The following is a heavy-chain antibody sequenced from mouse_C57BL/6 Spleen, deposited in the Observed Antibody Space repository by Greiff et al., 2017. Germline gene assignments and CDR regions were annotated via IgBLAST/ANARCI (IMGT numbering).Heavy chain of an antibody. CDR1: GYTFTSYW. CDR2: IDPSDSET. Sequence: QVQLQQPGAELVRPGSSVKLSCKASGYTFTSYWMHWVKQRPIQGLEGIGNIDPSDSETHYNQKFKDKATLTVDKSSSTAYMQLSSLTSEDSAVYYCARGPTTVVSDYFDYWGQGTTLTVSS. CDR3: ARGPTTVVSDYFDY. D-gene: IGHD1-1*01. J-gene: IGHJ2*01. V-gene: IGHV1-52*01.